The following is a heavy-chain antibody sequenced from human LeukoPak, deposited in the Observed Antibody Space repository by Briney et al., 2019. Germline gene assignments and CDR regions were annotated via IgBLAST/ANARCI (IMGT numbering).Heavy chain of an antibody. V-gene: IGHV1-2*02. CDR1: GYPFTDYY. J-gene: IGHJ4*02. D-gene: IGHD5-12*01. CDR3: ARGGGYDSYPDY. Sequence: ASVKVSCKASGYPFTDYYMHWVRQAPGQGLEWVGWINPNSGGTNYAQKFQGRVTMTGDTSFTTVYMEVSRLTSDDTAVYYCARGGGYDSYPDYWGQGTLVTVSS. CDR2: INPNSGGT.